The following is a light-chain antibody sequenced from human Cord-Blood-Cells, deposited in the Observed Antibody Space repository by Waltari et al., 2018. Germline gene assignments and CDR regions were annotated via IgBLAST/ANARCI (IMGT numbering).Light chain of an antibody. V-gene: IGKV3-20*01. Sequence: EIVLTQSPGTLSLSPGERATLSCRASQSVGSSYLAWYQQKPGQAPRLLIYGASSRATCIPDRFSGSGSGTDFTFTISRLEPEDFAVYYCQQYGSSPRTFGQGTKVEIK. CDR3: QQYGSSPRT. CDR2: GAS. CDR1: QSVGSSY. J-gene: IGKJ1*01.